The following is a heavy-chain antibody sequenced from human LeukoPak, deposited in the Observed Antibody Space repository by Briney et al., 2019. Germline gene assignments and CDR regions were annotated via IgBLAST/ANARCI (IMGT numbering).Heavy chain of an antibody. D-gene: IGHD3-10*01. CDR3: ARDRYGSGITDY. J-gene: IGHJ4*02. V-gene: IGHV4-34*01. CDR2: INHSGST. Sequence: PSETLSLTCAVYGGSFSGYYWSWIRQPPGQGLEWIGEINHSGSTNYNPSLKSRVTISVDTSKNQFSLKLSSVTAADTAVYYCARDRYGSGITDYWGQGTLVTVSS. CDR1: GGSFSGYY.